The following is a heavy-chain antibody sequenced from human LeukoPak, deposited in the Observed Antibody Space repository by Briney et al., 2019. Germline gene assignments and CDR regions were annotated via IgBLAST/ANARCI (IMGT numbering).Heavy chain of an antibody. D-gene: IGHD3-22*01. CDR2: FNPNNGGT. Sequence: ASVKVSCKASGYTFTRYYIHWVRQAPGQGLEWMGWFNPNNGGTNYAQKFQGRVTMTRDTSISTAYMELSRLTSDDTAIYYCARDPATTYYYDPWGQGTLVTVSS. J-gene: IGHJ4*02. CDR1: GYTFTRYY. CDR3: ARDPATTYYYDP. V-gene: IGHV1-2*02.